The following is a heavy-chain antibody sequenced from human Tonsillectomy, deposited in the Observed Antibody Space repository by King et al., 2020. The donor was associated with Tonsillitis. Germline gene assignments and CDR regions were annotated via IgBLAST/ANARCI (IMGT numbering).Heavy chain of an antibody. J-gene: IGHJ4*02. CDR1: GFTFSSYA. CDR2: ISSNGGST. Sequence: VQLVESGGGLVQPGGSLRLSCSASGFTFSSYAMHWVRQAPGKGLDYVSAISSNGGSTYYADSVKGRFTISRDNSKNTLYLQMSSLRAEDTAVYYCVAGRGYVVFLYYWGQGTLVTVSS. D-gene: IGHD5-12*01. V-gene: IGHV3-64D*06. CDR3: VAGRGYVVFLYY.